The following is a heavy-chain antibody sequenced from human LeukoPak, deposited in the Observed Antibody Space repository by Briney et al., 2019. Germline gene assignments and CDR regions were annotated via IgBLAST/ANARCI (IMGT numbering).Heavy chain of an antibody. CDR1: RFTFSDYY. D-gene: IGHD3-10*02. Sequence: GGSLRLSCAASRFTFSDYYMTWVRQAPGRGLEWVANIKEDGSEKNYVDSVKGRFTISRDNAKNSLYLQMNSLRAEDTAVYYCAELGITMIGGVWGKGTTVTISS. CDR2: IKEDGSEK. V-gene: IGHV3-7*01. J-gene: IGHJ6*04. CDR3: AELGITMIGGV.